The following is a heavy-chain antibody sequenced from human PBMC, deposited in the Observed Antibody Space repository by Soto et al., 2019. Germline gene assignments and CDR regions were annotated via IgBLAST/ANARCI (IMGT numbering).Heavy chain of an antibody. Sequence: SETLSLTCAVSGGSISGSYYYWGWLRQSPGRGPEWIGSAFYTGFTSYNPSLESRVSVSVDTSKNQFSLKVSAVTAADTAVYYCASSQKGYNWNYFDHWGQGALVTVSS. CDR3: ASSQKGYNWNYFDH. CDR1: GGSISGSYYY. V-gene: IGHV4-39*01. CDR2: AFYTGFT. J-gene: IGHJ4*02. D-gene: IGHD1-20*01.